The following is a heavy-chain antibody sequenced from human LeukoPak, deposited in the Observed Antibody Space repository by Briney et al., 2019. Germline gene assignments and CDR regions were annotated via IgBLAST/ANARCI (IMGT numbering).Heavy chain of an antibody. D-gene: IGHD6-13*01. CDR1: GFTFSSYA. Sequence: AGGSLRLSCAASGFTFSSYAMSWVRQAPGKGLEWVSAVSGSGGSTYYADSVKGRFTISRDNSKNTLYLQMNSLRAEDTAVYYCAKHVIAAADLDYWGQGTLVTVSS. V-gene: IGHV3-23*01. CDR2: VSGSGGST. CDR3: AKHVIAAADLDY. J-gene: IGHJ4*02.